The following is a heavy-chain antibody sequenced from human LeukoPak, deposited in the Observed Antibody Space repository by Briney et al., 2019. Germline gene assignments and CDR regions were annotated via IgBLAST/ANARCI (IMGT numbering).Heavy chain of an antibody. Sequence: GGSLRLSCAASGFTFSNHAMNWVRQAPGKGLEWVSIISGSGTVTYYADSVKGRFTISRDNSQSTLYLQMNSLRAEDTAVYYCAKTSVGEGRIIGSGYFDNWGQGTLVTVSS. J-gene: IGHJ4*02. CDR1: GFTFSNHA. V-gene: IGHV3-23*01. D-gene: IGHD2-15*01. CDR3: AKTSVGEGRIIGSGYFDN. CDR2: ISGSGTVT.